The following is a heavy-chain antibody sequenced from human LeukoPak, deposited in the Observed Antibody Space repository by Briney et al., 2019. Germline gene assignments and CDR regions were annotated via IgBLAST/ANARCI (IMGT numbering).Heavy chain of an antibody. Sequence: GGSLRLSCAASGFTFDDYGMSWVRQAPGKGLEWVSGINWNGGSTGYADSVKGRFTISRDNAKNSLYLQMNSLRAEDTTLYYCARIQLELLWPNCYMDVWGKGTTVTVSS. V-gene: IGHV3-20*04. CDR2: INWNGGST. CDR1: GFTFDDYG. D-gene: IGHD1-7*01. J-gene: IGHJ6*03. CDR3: ARIQLELLWPNCYMDV.